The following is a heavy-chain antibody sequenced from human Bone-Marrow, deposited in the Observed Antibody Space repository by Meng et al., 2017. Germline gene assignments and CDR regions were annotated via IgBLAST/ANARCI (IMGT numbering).Heavy chain of an antibody. CDR2: ISSSSSYI. J-gene: IGHJ4*02. CDR3: ARTSQLDPVDDY. D-gene: IGHD1-1*01. Sequence: GESLKISCAASGFTFSSYSMNWVRQAPGKGLEWVSSISSSSSYIYYADSVKGRFTISRDNAKNALYLQMNSLRAEDTAVYYCARTSQLDPVDDYWGQGTLVTVSS. CDR1: GFTFSSYS. V-gene: IGHV3-21*01.